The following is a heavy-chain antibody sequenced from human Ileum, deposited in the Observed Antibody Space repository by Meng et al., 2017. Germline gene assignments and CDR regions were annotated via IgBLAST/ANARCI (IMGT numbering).Heavy chain of an antibody. V-gene: IGHV4-34*01. J-gene: IGHJ4*02. CDR1: GGSVIDYY. D-gene: IGHD2-15*01. Sequence: QLQIHQWGAGILKASETPPLTCAVYGGSVIDYYWSWIRQAPGKGLEWMGEIKNSGVTKYNTSLKSRVSISVNSSKNQLSLKVTSVTAADTAVYYCSLLLVVDSSTLDDYWGQGTLVTVSS. CDR2: IKNSGVT. CDR3: SLLLVVDSSTLDDY.